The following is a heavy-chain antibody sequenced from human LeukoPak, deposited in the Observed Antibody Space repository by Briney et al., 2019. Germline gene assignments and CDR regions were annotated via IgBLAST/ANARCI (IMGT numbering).Heavy chain of an antibody. Sequence: GGSLRLSCAASGFTFSIYWMSWVRQAPGKGLEWVVNIKQDGSEKYYVTSVKGLFNISRDNAKNSLYLQMNSLRAEDTDVYYCARDDSSSSEDFDYWGQGTLVTVSS. J-gene: IGHJ4*02. CDR1: GFTFSIYW. CDR3: ARDDSSSSEDFDY. D-gene: IGHD6-6*01. CDR2: IKQDGSEK. V-gene: IGHV3-7*01.